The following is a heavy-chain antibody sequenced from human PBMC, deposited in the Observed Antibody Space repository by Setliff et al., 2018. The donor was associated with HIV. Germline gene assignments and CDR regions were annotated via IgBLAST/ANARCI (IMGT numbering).Heavy chain of an antibody. Sequence: SETLSLTCTVSGGSISSSSYYWGWIRQPPGKGLEWIVSLSYSGSTYYNPSLKSRVSISVDTSENQFSLNLSSVPAADTAVYYCARVKYNSGWLRPPHYFDNWGQGALVTVSS. CDR2: LSYSGST. D-gene: IGHD6-19*01. V-gene: IGHV4-39*07. J-gene: IGHJ4*02. CDR3: ARVKYNSGWLRPPHYFDN. CDR1: GGSISSSSYY.